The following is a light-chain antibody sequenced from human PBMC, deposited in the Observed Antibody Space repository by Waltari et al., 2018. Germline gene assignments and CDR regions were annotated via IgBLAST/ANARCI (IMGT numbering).Light chain of an antibody. V-gene: IGLV2-23*01. CDR2: EGS. Sequence: QSALTQPASVSGSPGQSITISCTGTNSDVGSYNLVSWYQQHPGKAPKLMIYEGSKWPSGVSSRFSGSKSGNTASLTISGLQAEDEADYYCCSYAGSSTWVFGGGTKLTVL. CDR3: CSYAGSSTWV. CDR1: NSDVGSYNL. J-gene: IGLJ3*02.